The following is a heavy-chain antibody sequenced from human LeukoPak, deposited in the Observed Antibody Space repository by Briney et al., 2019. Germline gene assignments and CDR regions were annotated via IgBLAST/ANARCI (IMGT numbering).Heavy chain of an antibody. CDR1: GFTFSNYP. CDR2: ISVSGGST. Sequence: PGGSLRLSCEGSGFTFSNYPMNWVRQAPGKGLEWVSLISVSGGSTYYADSVKGRFTISRDDSKSTLYLQMNSLRVEDTAVYYCARVLGSGRYMDVWGKGTTVTISS. V-gene: IGHV3-23*01. D-gene: IGHD3-10*01. CDR3: ARVLGSGRYMDV. J-gene: IGHJ6*03.